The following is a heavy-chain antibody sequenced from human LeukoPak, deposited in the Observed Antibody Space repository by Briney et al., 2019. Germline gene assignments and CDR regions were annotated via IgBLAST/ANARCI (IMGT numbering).Heavy chain of an antibody. J-gene: IGHJ4*02. Sequence: GGSLRLSCAASGFTFSSYEMNWVRQAPGKGLEWVSYISSSSSTIYYADSVKGRFTISRDNAKKSLYLQMNSLRAEDTAVYYCARDVGLDYDNSYYFDYWGQGTLVTVSS. V-gene: IGHV3-48*01. CDR3: ARDVGLDYDNSYYFDY. D-gene: IGHD3-22*01. CDR2: ISSSSSTI. CDR1: GFTFSSYE.